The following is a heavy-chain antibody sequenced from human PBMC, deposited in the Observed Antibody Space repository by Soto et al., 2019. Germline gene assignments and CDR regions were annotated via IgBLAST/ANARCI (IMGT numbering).Heavy chain of an antibody. CDR2: INSDGSTT. CDR3: VRGSVYNWRGDY. V-gene: IGHV3-74*01. D-gene: IGHD1-20*01. CDR1: GFTFSNYW. Sequence: EVQLVESGGDLVQPGGSLRLSCAASGFTFSNYWMHWVRQAPGKGLVWVSRINSDGSTTGKADSVKGRFTISRDNAKNTLYMQMNSLRAEDTAVYYCVRGSVYNWRGDYWGQGTLVTVSS. J-gene: IGHJ4*02.